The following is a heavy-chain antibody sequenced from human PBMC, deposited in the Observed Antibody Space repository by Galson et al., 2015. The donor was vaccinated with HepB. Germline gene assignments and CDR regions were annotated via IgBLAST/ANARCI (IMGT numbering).Heavy chain of an antibody. J-gene: IGHJ6*03. V-gene: IGHV3-33*03. Sequence: SLRLSCAASGFTFNTYGMHWVRQAPGKGLEWVAGLWYDGSDEYYADSVKGRFTISRDNSKNTVYLQMNSLRVEDTAVYFCARYYDYIWGNYRAPSPHYMDVWGKGTTVTVSS. CDR1: GFTFNTYG. CDR2: LWYDGSDE. CDR3: ARYYDYIWGNYRAPSPHYMDV. D-gene: IGHD3-16*02.